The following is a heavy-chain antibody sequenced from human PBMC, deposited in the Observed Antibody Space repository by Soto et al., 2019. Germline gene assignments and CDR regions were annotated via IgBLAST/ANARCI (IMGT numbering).Heavy chain of an antibody. D-gene: IGHD6-13*01. CDR1: GGTFSSYA. CDR2: IIPIFGTA. J-gene: IGHJ4*02. CDR3: ARHSSSWSLVWRGMAFNY. V-gene: IGHV1-69*13. Sequence: SVKVSCKASGGTFSSYAISWVRQAPGQGLEWMGGIIPIFGTANYAQKFQGRVTITADESTSTAYMELSSLRSEDTAVYYCARHSSSWSLVWRGMAFNYWGQGTLVTVSS.